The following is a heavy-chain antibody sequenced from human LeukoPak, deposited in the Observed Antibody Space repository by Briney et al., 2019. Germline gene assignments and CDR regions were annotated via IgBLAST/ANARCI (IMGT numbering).Heavy chain of an antibody. J-gene: IGHJ4*02. D-gene: IGHD2-2*01. CDR2: ISSSSSYI. CDR1: GFTFSSYA. CDR3: AIDCSSTSCYAY. Sequence: GGSLRLSCAASGFTFSSYAMSWVRQAPGKGLEWVSAISSSSSYIYYADSVKGRFTISRDNAKNSLYLQMNSLRAEDTAVYYCAIDCSSTSCYAYWGQGTLVTVSS. V-gene: IGHV3-21*01.